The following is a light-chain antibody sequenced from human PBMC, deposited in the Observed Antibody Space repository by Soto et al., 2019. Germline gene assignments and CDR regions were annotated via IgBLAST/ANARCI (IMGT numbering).Light chain of an antibody. CDR2: KAS. J-gene: IGKJ2*01. Sequence: DIQMTQSPSTLSASVGDRVTITCRASQSISDYLAWYQQKPGKAPKLLIYKASSLNSGVTSRFSGSGSATESTLTISILQPDDFATYYCQQYISYLYTFGEGTKLEMK. CDR3: QQYISYLYT. CDR1: QSISDY. V-gene: IGKV1-5*03.